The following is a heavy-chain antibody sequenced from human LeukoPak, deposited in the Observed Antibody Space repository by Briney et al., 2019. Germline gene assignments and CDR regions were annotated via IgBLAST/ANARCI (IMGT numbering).Heavy chain of an antibody. Sequence: ASVKVSCKASGGTFSSYAISWVRQAPGQGLEWTGWISAYNGNTNYAQKLQGRVTMTTDTSTSTAHMELRSLRSDDTAVYYCARYDLDIAARPDYWGQGTLVTVSS. V-gene: IGHV1-18*01. CDR3: ARYDLDIAARPDY. J-gene: IGHJ4*02. CDR1: GGTFSSYA. CDR2: ISAYNGNT. D-gene: IGHD6-6*01.